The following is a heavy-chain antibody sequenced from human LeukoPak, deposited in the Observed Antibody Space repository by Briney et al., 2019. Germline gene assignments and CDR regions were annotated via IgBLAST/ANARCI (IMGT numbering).Heavy chain of an antibody. Sequence: ASVKVSCKASGYTFTSYDINWVRQATGQGLEWMGWMNPNSGNTGYAQKFQGRVTITRNTSISTAYMEQSSLRSEDTAVYYCARGQGDDQGTYMDVWGKGTTVTVSS. CDR1: GYTFTSYD. CDR2: MNPNSGNT. CDR3: ARGQGDDQGTYMDV. J-gene: IGHJ6*03. D-gene: IGHD3-16*01. V-gene: IGHV1-8*03.